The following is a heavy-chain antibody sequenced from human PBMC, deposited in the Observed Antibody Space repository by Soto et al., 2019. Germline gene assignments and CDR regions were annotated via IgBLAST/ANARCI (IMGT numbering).Heavy chain of an antibody. CDR1: GYTFTSYD. D-gene: IGHD1-26*01. Sequence: QVQLVQSGAEVKKPGAAVKVSCKASGYTFTSYDINWERQATGQALELMGWMNPNNGNTGYAQKFLGRVTMTRNTSISTAHMELSSLRSEDTAEYYCSRRSIEEWFDPWGQGTLVTVST. CDR2: MNPNNGNT. V-gene: IGHV1-8*01. CDR3: SRRSIEEWFDP. J-gene: IGHJ5*02.